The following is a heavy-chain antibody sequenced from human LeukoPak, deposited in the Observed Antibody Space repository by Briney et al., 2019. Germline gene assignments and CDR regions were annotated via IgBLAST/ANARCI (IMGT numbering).Heavy chain of an antibody. D-gene: IGHD4-11*01. CDR3: AKETDYNHIYYFDY. V-gene: IGHV3-23*01. J-gene: IGHJ4*02. CDR1: GFTFSSYA. Sequence: GGSLRLSCAASGFTFSSYAMSWVRQAPGKGLEWVSGISGSGASTYYADSVKGRFTISRDNSKNTLYLQMNSLRAEDTAVYSCAKETDYNHIYYFDYWGQGTLVTVSS. CDR2: ISGSGAST.